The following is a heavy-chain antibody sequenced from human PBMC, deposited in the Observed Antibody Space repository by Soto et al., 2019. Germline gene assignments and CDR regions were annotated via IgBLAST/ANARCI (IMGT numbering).Heavy chain of an antibody. J-gene: IGHJ5*02. CDR1: GYTFTSYD. Sequence: QVQLVQSGAEVKKPGASVKVSCKASGYTFTSYDINWVRQATGQGLEWMGWMNPNSGNTGYAQKFQGRVTMTRNTSISTAYMELSSLRSEDTAVYSCARERSAPGTGWFEPWGQGTLVSVSS. V-gene: IGHV1-8*01. CDR2: MNPNSGNT. CDR3: ARERSAPGTGWFEP. D-gene: IGHD6-13*01.